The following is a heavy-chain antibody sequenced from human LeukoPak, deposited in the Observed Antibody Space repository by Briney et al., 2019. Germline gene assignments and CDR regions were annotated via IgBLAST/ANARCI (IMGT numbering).Heavy chain of an antibody. CDR3: AREVADTYYYYYMDV. V-gene: IGHV3-7*01. J-gene: IGHJ6*03. CDR1: GFTFSSYW. D-gene: IGHD6-19*01. CDR2: IKQDGSEK. Sequence: GGSLRLSCAASGFTFSSYWMSWVRQAPGKGLEWVANIKQDGSEKYYVDSVKGRFTISRDNAKNSLYLQMNSPRAEDTAVYYCAREVADTYYYYYMDVWGKGTTVTVSS.